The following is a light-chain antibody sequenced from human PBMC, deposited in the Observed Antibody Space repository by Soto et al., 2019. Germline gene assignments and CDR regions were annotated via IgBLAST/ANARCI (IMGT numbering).Light chain of an antibody. CDR1: QGISSW. Sequence: DIQMTQSPSSVSASVGDRVTITCRASQGISSWLAWFQQKPGEAPRLLIYAASSLHSGVPSRFSGIGSGTYFSITISSLQPEDFATYYCQQANSFPLTFGGGTKVEIK. V-gene: IGKV1-12*01. CDR3: QQANSFPLT. CDR2: AAS. J-gene: IGKJ4*01.